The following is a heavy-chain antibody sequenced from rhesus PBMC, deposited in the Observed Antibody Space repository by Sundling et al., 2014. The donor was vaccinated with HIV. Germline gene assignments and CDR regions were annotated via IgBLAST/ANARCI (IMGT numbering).Heavy chain of an antibody. CDR3: ARFQDSSGWYLDGLDS. V-gene: IGHV4-127*01. D-gene: IGHD6-31*01. CDR2: IGGSSNAIN. J-gene: IGHJ6*01. Sequence: QVQLQESGPGLVKPSETLSLTCAVSGSSISSGYGWNWIRQPPGKGLEWIGIIGGSSNAINNYNPSLRSRVTISKDMSKNQVSLKLSSVTAADTAVYYCARFQDSSGWYLDGLDSWGQGVVVTVSS. CDR1: GSSISSGYG.